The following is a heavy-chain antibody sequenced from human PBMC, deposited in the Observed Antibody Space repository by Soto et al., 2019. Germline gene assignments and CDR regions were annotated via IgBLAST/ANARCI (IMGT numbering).Heavy chain of an antibody. D-gene: IGHD5-12*01. CDR3: AKTGYGAGWYFDL. Sequence: QVQLVESGGGVVQPGRSLRLSCAASGFTFSSYGMHWVRQAPGKGLEWVAVISYDGSNKYYADSVKGRFTISRDNSKNTQNLQMNSLRAEDTAVYYCAKTGYGAGWYFDLWGRGTLVTVSS. CDR1: GFTFSSYG. J-gene: IGHJ2*01. V-gene: IGHV3-30*18. CDR2: ISYDGSNK.